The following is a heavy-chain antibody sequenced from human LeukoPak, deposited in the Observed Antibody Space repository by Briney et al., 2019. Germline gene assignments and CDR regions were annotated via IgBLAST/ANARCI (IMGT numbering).Heavy chain of an antibody. D-gene: IGHD3-3*01. V-gene: IGHV3-21*01. CDR3: ASGSAYDFWSGYYYFDY. CDR2: ISSSSSYI. CDR1: GFTFSSYS. J-gene: IGHJ4*02. Sequence: TGGSLRLSCAASGFTFSSYSMNWVRQAPGKGLEWVSSISSSSSYIYYADSVKGRFTISRDNAKNSLYLQMNSLRAEDTAVYYCASGSAYDFWSGYYYFDYWGQGTLATVSS.